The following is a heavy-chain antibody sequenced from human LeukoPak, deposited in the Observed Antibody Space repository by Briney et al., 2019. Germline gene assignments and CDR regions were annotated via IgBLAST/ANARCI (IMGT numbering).Heavy chain of an antibody. J-gene: IGHJ4*02. CDR3: ARANTAMVDY. V-gene: IGHV3-9*01. CDR1: GFTFDDYA. D-gene: IGHD5-18*01. CDR2: ISWNSGSI. Sequence: GRSLRLSCAASGFTFDDYAMHWVRQAPGKGLEWVSGISWNSGSIGYADSVKGRFTISRDNSKNTLYLQMNSLRAEDTAVYYCARANTAMVDYWGQGTLVTVSS.